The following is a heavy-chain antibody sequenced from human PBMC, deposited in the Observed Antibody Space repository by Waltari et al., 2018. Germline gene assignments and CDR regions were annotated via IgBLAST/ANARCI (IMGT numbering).Heavy chain of an antibody. D-gene: IGHD4-4*01. CDR1: GGSFSGYY. V-gene: IGHV4-34*01. CDR2: INHSGST. Sequence: QVQLQQWGAGLLKPSETLSLTCAVYGGSFSGYYWSWIRQPPGKGLEWIGEINHSGSTNYNPSLKSRVTISVDTSKNQFSLKLSSVTAADTAVYYCARLVTRYYYYMDVWGKGTTVTISS. J-gene: IGHJ6*03. CDR3: ARLVTRYYYYMDV.